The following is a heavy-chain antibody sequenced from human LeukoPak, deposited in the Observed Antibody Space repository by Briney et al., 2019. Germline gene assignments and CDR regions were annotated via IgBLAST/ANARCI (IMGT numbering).Heavy chain of an antibody. CDR2: ISSSGSTI. CDR1: GFTFSDYY. J-gene: IGHJ6*03. Sequence: PGGSLRLSCAASGFTFSDYYMSWVRQAPGKGLEWVSYISSSGSTIYYADSVKGRLTISRDNAKNSLYLQMNRLRAEDTAVYYCARIERITIFGVVTDYYYYYMDVWGKGTTVTVSS. CDR3: ARIERITIFGVVTDYYYYYMDV. D-gene: IGHD3-3*01. V-gene: IGHV3-11*04.